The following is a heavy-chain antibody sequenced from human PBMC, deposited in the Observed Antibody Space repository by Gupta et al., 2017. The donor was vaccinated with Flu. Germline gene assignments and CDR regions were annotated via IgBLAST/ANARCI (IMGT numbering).Heavy chain of an antibody. V-gene: IGHV3-21*01. CDR1: GFTFSTYS. CDR2: ISSSSSYI. D-gene: IGHD1-26*01. J-gene: IGHJ3*02. CDR3: ARAWEVPKDAFDI. Sequence: EVQLVESGGGLVKPGGSLRLSCAASGFTFSTYSMNWFRQAPGKGLEWVSSISSSSSYIYYEDSVKGRFTISRDNAKNSLYLQMNSLRVEDTAVYYCARAWEVPKDAFDIWGQGTVVTVSS.